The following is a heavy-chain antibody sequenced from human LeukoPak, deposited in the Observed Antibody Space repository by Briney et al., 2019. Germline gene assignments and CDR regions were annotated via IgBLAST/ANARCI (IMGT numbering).Heavy chain of an antibody. CDR2: IYSGGYT. D-gene: IGHD3-3*01. J-gene: IGHJ4*02. Sequence: GGSLTLSCPASGFSVSSHYMSCVRQAAGKGLKWVAVIYSGGYTNYAASVKGRFIISRDNAKNTLSLQMNSLTVDATAVYYCSREVGTKGVGGGYWGQGTLVTVSS. CDR3: SREVGTKGVGGGY. V-gene: IGHV3-66*01. CDR1: GFSVSSHY.